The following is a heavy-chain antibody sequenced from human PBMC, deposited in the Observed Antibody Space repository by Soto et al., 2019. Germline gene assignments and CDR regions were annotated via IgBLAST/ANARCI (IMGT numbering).Heavy chain of an antibody. V-gene: IGHV1-8*01. J-gene: IGHJ2*01. CDR1: GYTFTSYD. CDR3: ARGLVVVSATYWYFDL. D-gene: IGHD2-15*01. Sequence: QVQLVQSGAEVKKPGASVKVSCKASGYTFTSYDINWVRQAAGQGLEWIGWMNPNSGKAVYAQKFQGRVTMAGNTSISTAYMELNSLRSDDTAVYFCARGLVVVSATYWYFDLWGRGTLVTVSS. CDR2: MNPNSGKA.